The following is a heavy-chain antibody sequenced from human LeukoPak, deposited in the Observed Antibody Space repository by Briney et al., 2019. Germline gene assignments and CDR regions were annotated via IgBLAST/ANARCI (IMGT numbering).Heavy chain of an antibody. CDR3: ARAGRYDTSGYYYRY. CDR2: INPKSGGT. V-gene: IGHV1-2*02. D-gene: IGHD3-22*01. J-gene: IGHJ4*02. CDR1: GYAFTDYY. Sequence: ASVKVSCKTSGYAFTDYYMHWVRPAPGQGLEWMGWINPKSGGTIYAQNFQGRVTLTRDMSVSTVYMELSRLRSDDTAVYYCARAGRYDTSGYYYRYWGQGTLVTVSS.